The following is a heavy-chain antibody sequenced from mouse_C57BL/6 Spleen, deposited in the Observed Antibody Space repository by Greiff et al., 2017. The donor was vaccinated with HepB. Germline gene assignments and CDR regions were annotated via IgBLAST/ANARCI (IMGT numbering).Heavy chain of an antibody. J-gene: IGHJ2*01. CDR2: IDPEDGDT. Sequence: EVQLVESGAELVRPGASVKLSCTASGFNIKDYYMHWVKQRPEQGLEWIGRIDPEDGDTEYAPKFQGKATMTADTSSNTAYLQLSSLTSEDTAVYYCSGHYYGSSYRNFDYWGQGTTLTVSS. V-gene: IGHV14-1*01. CDR1: GFNIKDYY. D-gene: IGHD1-1*01. CDR3: SGHYYGSSYRNFDY.